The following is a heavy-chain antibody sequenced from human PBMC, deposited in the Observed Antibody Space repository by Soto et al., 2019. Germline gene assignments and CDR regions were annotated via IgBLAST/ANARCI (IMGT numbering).Heavy chain of an antibody. V-gene: IGHV3-33*01. D-gene: IGHD1-26*01. Sequence: PGGSLRLSCAASGFTFSSYGMHWVRQAPGKGLEWVAVIWYDGSNKYYADSVKGRFTISRDNSKNTLYLQMNSLRAEDTAVYYCARDLVGYYCMDVWGQGTTVTVSS. J-gene: IGHJ6*02. CDR1: GFTFSSYG. CDR3: ARDLVGYYCMDV. CDR2: IWYDGSNK.